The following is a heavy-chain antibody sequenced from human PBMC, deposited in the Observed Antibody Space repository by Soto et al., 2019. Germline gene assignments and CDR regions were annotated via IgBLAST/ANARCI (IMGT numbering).Heavy chain of an antibody. CDR2: INPNSGGT. V-gene: IGHV1-2*02. Sequence: ASVKVSCKASGYTFTGYYMHWVRQAPGQGLEWMGWINPNSGGTNYAQKFQGRVTMTRDTSISTAYMELSRLRSDDTAVYYCARDGGQLLSRKVPIDYWGQGSLVTLSS. D-gene: IGHD2-2*01. J-gene: IGHJ4*02. CDR1: GYTFTGYY. CDR3: ARDGGQLLSRKVPIDY.